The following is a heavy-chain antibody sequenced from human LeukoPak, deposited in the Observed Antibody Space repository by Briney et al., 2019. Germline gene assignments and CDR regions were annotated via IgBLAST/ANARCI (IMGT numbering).Heavy chain of an antibody. J-gene: IGHJ4*02. CDR3: ARVLTTVTTTINYFDY. CDR2: INHSGST. CDR1: GGSFSGYY. D-gene: IGHD4-17*01. V-gene: IGHV4-34*01. Sequence: SETLSLTCAVYGGSFSGYYWSWIRQPPAKGLEWIGEINHSGSTNYNPSLKSRGTMSLDTSKNQFSLQLRSVTAADTAVYYCARVLTTVTTTINYFDYWGQGTQVTVSS.